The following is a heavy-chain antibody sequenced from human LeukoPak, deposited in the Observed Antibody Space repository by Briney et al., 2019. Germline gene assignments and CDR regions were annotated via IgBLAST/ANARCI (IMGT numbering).Heavy chain of an antibody. Sequence: ASVKVSCKASGYTFTGYYMHWVRQAPGQGLEWMGWINPNSGGTNYAQKFQGRVTMTRDTSISTAYMELSRLRSDDTAVYYCARVPYDSSGSFDYWGQGTLVTVSS. CDR3: ARVPYDSSGSFDY. V-gene: IGHV1-2*02. CDR2: INPNSGGT. J-gene: IGHJ4*02. CDR1: GYTFTGYY. D-gene: IGHD3-22*01.